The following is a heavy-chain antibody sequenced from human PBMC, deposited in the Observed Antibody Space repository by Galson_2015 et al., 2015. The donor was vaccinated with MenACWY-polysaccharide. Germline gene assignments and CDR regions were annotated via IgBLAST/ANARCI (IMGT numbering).Heavy chain of an antibody. CDR2: IRNDEISK. D-gene: IGHD6-13*01. Sequence: SLRLSCAASGFNFRGNGMHWVRQAPGKGLEWVALIRNDEISKHYIDAVKGRFSIPRDNSKNTLYLQMNTLRPEDTAVYYCARNPSRLDIAAASNWGQGALVTVSS. V-gene: IGHV3-30*02. J-gene: IGHJ4*02. CDR3: ARNPSRLDIAAASN. CDR1: GFNFRGNG.